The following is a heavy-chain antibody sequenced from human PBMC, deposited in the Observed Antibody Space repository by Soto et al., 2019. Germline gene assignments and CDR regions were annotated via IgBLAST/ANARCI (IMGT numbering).Heavy chain of an antibody. Sequence: QVQLVQSGAEEKKPGASVKVSCKASGYTFTSYAMHWVRQAPGQRLEWMGWINAGNGNTNYSQKFQGRVTITRDTSASTAYMELRGLRSEDTDVYYCAWSIVVVTALDYWGQGTLVTVSS. CDR2: INAGNGNT. J-gene: IGHJ4*02. CDR3: AWSIVVVTALDY. V-gene: IGHV1-3*05. CDR1: GYTFTSYA. D-gene: IGHD2-21*02.